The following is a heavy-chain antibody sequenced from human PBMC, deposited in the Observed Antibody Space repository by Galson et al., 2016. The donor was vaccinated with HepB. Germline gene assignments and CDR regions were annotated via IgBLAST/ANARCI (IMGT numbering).Heavy chain of an antibody. CDR1: GFTLSDYC. D-gene: IGHD1-26*01. CDR2: ISPSSSDI. V-gene: IGHV3-11*06. CDR3: ASPSGRYSVHTFDL. J-gene: IGHJ3*01. Sequence: SLRLSCAASGFTLSDYCMSWIRQAPGKGLEWVSYISPSSSDIKHADSVIGRFSISRDNAKNSLYLQMNTLGVEDTAVYYCASPSGRYSVHTFDLWGQGTMVTVSS.